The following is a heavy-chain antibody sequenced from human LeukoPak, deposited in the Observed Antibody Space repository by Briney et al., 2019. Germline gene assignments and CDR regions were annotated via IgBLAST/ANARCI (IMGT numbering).Heavy chain of an antibody. CDR1: GGSISSYY. V-gene: IGHV4-4*09. CDR3: ARLGYDFWSGYYYVDV. Sequence: SETLSLTCTVSGGSISSYYWSWIRQPPGKGLEWIGYIYTSGSTNYNPSLKSRVTISVDTSKNQFSLKLSSVTAADTAVYYCARLGYDFWSGYYYVDVWGKGTTVTVSS. D-gene: IGHD3-3*01. J-gene: IGHJ6*03. CDR2: IYTSGST.